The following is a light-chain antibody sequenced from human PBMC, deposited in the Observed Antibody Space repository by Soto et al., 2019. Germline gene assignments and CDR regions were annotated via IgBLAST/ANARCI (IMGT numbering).Light chain of an antibody. CDR1: SSNIGGNY. V-gene: IGLV1-47*02. J-gene: IGLJ2*01. Sequence: QSVLTQPPSASGTPGQRVTISCSGSSSNIGGNYVYWYQQLPGTAPKLLIYNSNQRPSGVPDRFSGSKSGTSASLAISGLRSEDGADYYCATWDDSLSGVVFGGGTKLTVL. CDR3: ATWDDSLSGVV. CDR2: NSN.